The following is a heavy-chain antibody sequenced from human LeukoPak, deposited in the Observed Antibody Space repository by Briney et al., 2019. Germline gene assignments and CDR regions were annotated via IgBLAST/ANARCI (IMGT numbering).Heavy chain of an antibody. V-gene: IGHV3-15*01. D-gene: IGHD3-16*01. CDR3: STLRMPRGGGLRLYFYDY. CDR2: IRSTTDGGTT. CDR1: GFTFSSDS. Sequence: GGSLRLSCAASGFTFSSDSMNWVRQAPGKGLEWVGRIRSTTDGGTTDYAAPVKGRFTVSRDDSINTLYLELNSLKTEDTAVYYCSTLRMPRGGGLRLYFYDYWGQGALVTVSS. J-gene: IGHJ4*02.